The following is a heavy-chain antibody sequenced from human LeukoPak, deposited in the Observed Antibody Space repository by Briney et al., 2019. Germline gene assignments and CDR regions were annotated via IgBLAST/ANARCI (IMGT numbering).Heavy chain of an antibody. CDR1: GGSFSGYY. V-gene: IGHV4-34*01. CDR3: ARGPFSYCSSTSCYTQRSSDWYPRYDY. Sequence: PSETLSLTCAVYGGSFSGYYWSWIRQPPGKGLEWIGEINHSGSTNYNPSLKSRVTISVDTSKNQFSLKLSSVTAADTAVYYCARGPFSYCSSTSCYTQRSSDWYPRYDYWGQGTLVTVSS. D-gene: IGHD2-2*02. CDR2: INHSGST. J-gene: IGHJ4*02.